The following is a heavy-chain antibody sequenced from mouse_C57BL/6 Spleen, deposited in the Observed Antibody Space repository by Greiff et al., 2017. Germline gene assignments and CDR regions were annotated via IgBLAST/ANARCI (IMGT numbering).Heavy chain of an antibody. J-gene: IGHJ1*03. CDR3: ASRTSRGLYWYFDV. CDR1: EYEFPSHD. CDR2: INSDGGST. V-gene: IGHV5-2*03. D-gene: IGHD3-1*01. Sequence: EVMLVESGGGLVQPGESLKLSCESNEYEFPSHDMSWVRKTPEKRLELVAAINSDGGSTYYPDTMDRRFIISRDNTKKTLYLQMSSLRSEDTALYYCASRTSRGLYWYFDVWGTGTTVTVSS.